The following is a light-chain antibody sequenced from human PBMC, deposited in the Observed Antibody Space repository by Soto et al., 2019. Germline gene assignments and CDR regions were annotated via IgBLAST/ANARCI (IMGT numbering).Light chain of an antibody. CDR2: AAS. J-gene: IGKJ4*01. Sequence: DIHMTQSPSSLSASVGDTVTITCRASQNIDMYLNWYQQKPGKAPRVLISAASSLQSGVPSRFSGSGSGTDFSLTISSLQPEDFATYFCQQSYYTPLTFGGGTKVDIK. CDR1: QNIDMY. V-gene: IGKV1-39*01. CDR3: QQSYYTPLT.